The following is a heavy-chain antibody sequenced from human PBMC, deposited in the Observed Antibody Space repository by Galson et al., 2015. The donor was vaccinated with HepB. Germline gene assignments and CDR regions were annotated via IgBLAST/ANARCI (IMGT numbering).Heavy chain of an antibody. CDR1: GYTFSTYS. Sequence: SVKVSCKASGYTFSTYSITWVRQAPGQGLEWMGWISPNNRHTDYARKFQGRATMTRDTSTSTVYMELSSLRSEDTAVYYCARGEHAFDIWGQGTMVTVSS. V-gene: IGHV1-18*01. J-gene: IGHJ3*02. CDR2: ISPNNRHT. CDR3: ARGEHAFDI.